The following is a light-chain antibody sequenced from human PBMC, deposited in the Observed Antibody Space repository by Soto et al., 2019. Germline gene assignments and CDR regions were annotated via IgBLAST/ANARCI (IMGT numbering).Light chain of an antibody. CDR1: HNVRNY. CDR3: QQRSVWPPLT. J-gene: IGKJ4*01. Sequence: EIVLTQSPATLSLSPGERATLSCRASHNVRNYLAWYQQTPGQAPRLLIYDAYNRAPGIPDRFSGSGSGTDCTLTISGLEPGDFGVYYCQQRSVWPPLTFGGGTKVEIK. CDR2: DAY. V-gene: IGKV3-11*01.